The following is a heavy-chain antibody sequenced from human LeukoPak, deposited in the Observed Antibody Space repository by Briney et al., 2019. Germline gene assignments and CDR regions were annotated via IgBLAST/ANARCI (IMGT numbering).Heavy chain of an antibody. V-gene: IGHV3-48*03. D-gene: IGHD3-9*01. J-gene: IGHJ4*02. Sequence: GSLRLSCAASGFTFSSYEMNWVRQAPGKGLEWVSYISSSGSTIYYADSVKGRFTISRDNAKNSLYLQMNSLRAEDTAVYYCARALLRYFDTTDYWGQGTLATVSS. CDR1: GFTFSSYE. CDR3: ARALLRYFDTTDY. CDR2: ISSSGSTI.